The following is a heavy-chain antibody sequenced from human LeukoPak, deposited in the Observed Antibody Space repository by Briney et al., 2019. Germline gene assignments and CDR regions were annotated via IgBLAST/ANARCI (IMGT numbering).Heavy chain of an antibody. J-gene: IGHJ4*02. V-gene: IGHV4-39*07. CDR3: VRDLGVGGSWPLDF. CDR1: GASVSTTSCL. D-gene: IGHD2-15*01. CDR2: ISYTGSS. Sequence: SETLSLTCVVAGASVSTTSCLWGWVRQTPGKGLEWIGSISYTGSSYYNPSLNSRVTMSLDPAKNHFSLRMTSLTAADTAVYYCVRDLGVGGSWPLDFWGPGTVVIVSS.